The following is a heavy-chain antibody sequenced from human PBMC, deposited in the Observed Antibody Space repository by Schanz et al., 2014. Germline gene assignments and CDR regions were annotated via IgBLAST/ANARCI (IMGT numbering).Heavy chain of an antibody. CDR3: AKDYQDCSSTSCYLWENYYMDV. Sequence: QVYLVESGGDLVKPGGSLRLSCAASGFTFSDYYMAWIRQAPGKGLEWVSHISGSSIHKNYADSVKGRFSISRDSSKNTLYLQMNSLRAEDTAVYYCAKDYQDCSSTSCYLWENYYMDVWGKGTTVTVSS. J-gene: IGHJ6*03. CDR2: ISGSSIHK. CDR1: GFTFSDYY. D-gene: IGHD2-2*01. V-gene: IGHV3-11*06.